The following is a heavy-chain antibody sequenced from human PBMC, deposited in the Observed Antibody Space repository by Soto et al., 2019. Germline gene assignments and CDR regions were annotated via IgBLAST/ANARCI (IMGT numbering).Heavy chain of an antibody. J-gene: IGHJ6*02. CDR3: ARKIKQGHYYYYGMDV. CDR1: GGTFSSYA. Sequence: ASVKVSCKASGGTFSSYAISWVRQAPGQGLEWMGGIIPIFGTANYAQKFQGRVTITADESTSTAYMELSSLRSEDTAVYYCARKIKQGHYYYYGMDVWGQGTTVTVSS. CDR2: IIPIFGTA. V-gene: IGHV1-69*13.